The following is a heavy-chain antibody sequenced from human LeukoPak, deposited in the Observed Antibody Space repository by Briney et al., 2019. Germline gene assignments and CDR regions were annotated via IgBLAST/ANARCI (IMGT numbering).Heavy chain of an antibody. CDR1: GFPFSSTY. CDR2: IYSAGST. D-gene: IGHD2-8*01. V-gene: IGHV3-53*01. CDR3: AKGHCTNGICWLD. Sequence: PGGALSLSCAAAGFPFSSTYMRGGGQAPGKGLEGGEIIYSAGSTSYPDSVKGRFTLSRDNSKNTLYLQMHSLIAEDTAVYYCAKGHCTNGICWLDWGQGTLVTVSS. J-gene: IGHJ4*02.